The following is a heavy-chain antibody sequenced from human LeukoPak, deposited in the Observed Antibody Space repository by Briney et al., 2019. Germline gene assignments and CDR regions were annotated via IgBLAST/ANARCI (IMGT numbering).Heavy chain of an antibody. J-gene: IGHJ4*02. CDR3: ARVGAYLDY. D-gene: IGHD3-10*01. CDR1: GGSISSYY. Sequence: SETLSLTCTVSGGSISSYYRSWIRQPPGKGLEWIGYIYYSGSTNYNPSLKSRVTISVDTSKNQFSLKLSSVTAADTAVYYCARVGAYLDYWGQGTLVTVSS. V-gene: IGHV4-59*01. CDR2: IYYSGST.